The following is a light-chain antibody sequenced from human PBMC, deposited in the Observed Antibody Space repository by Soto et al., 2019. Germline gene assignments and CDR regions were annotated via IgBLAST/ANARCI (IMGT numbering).Light chain of an antibody. J-gene: IGLJ1*01. CDR1: RSNIERNF. CDR2: DNG. CDR3: GGWDSVLNFYV. Sequence: QSVLPQPPSVSAAPGQKVSISCSGSRSNIERNFVSWYQQFPGTVPRLLIYDNGKRPSGIPDRFSGARSGTSATLDITGLQTGDEADYYCGGWDSVLNFYVFGTGTKLTVL. V-gene: IGLV1-51*01.